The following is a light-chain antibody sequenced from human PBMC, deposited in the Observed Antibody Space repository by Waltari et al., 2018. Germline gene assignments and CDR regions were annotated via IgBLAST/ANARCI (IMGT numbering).Light chain of an antibody. J-gene: IGKJ2*02. CDR3: EQYSNWPGT. CDR2: GAS. V-gene: IGKV3-15*01. CDR1: QSIAGN. Sequence: EIVMTQSPATLSVSPGERATLSCRASQSIAGNLAWYQQKPGQPPRLLIYGASTRATGFPDRFSGSGSGTEFTLTISSLQSEDFAVYYCEQYSNWPGTFGQGTKLEIK.